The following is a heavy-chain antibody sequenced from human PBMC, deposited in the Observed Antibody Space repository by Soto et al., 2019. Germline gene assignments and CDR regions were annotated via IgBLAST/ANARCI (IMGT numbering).Heavy chain of an antibody. Sequence: GGSLRLSCAASGFTFSTYWMHWVRQAPGRGLEWVSRLSSDGFGAAYADSVKGRFFISRDIARNTLFLQMNSLRADDTAVYYCARDLGGPDYWGRGTSVTVSS. CDR2: LSSDGFGA. CDR3: ARDLGGPDY. V-gene: IGHV3-74*03. J-gene: IGHJ4*02. CDR1: GFTFSTYW. D-gene: IGHD3-16*01.